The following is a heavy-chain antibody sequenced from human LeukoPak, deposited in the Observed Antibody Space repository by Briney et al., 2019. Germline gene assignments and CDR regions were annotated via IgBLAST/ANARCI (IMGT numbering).Heavy chain of an antibody. CDR3: ARLYSSSFPLY. J-gene: IGHJ4*02. V-gene: IGHV4-59*08. D-gene: IGHD6-6*01. Sequence: PSETLSLTCTVSGGSISSYYWSWLRQPPGKGLEGIGYIYYSGSTNYNPSLKSRVTISVDTSKNQFSLKLSSVTAADTAVYYCARLYSSSFPLYWGQGTLVTVSS. CDR2: IYYSGST. CDR1: GGSISSYY.